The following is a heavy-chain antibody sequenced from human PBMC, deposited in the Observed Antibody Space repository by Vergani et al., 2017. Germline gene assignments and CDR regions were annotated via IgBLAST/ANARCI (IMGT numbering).Heavy chain of an antibody. J-gene: IGHJ4*02. V-gene: IGHV3-33*01. CDR1: GFTFSSYG. D-gene: IGHD1-26*01. CDR3: ARSGSYSNYFDY. Sequence: QVQLVESGGGVVQPGRSLRLSCAASGFTFSSYGMHWVRQAPGKGLEWVAVIWYDGSNKYYADSVKGRFTISRDNSKNTLYLQMNSLRAEDTAVYYCARSGSYSNYFDYWGQGTLVTVSS. CDR2: IWYDGSNK.